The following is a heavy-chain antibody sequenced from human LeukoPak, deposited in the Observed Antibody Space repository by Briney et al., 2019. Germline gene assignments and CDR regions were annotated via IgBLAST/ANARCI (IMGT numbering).Heavy chain of an antibody. J-gene: IGHJ4*02. V-gene: IGHV1-18*01. CDR2: ISAYNGNT. CDR1: GYTFTSYG. D-gene: IGHD2-15*01. CDR3: ARDRSDIVVVVAATALDY. Sequence: ASVKVSCKASGYTFTSYGISWVRQAPGQGLEWMGWISAYNGNTNYAQKLQGRVTKTTDTSTSTAYMELRSLRSDDTAVYYCARDRSDIVVVVAATALDYWGQGTLVTVSS.